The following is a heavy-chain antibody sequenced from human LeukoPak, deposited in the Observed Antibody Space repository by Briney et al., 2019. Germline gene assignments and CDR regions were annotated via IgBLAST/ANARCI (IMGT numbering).Heavy chain of an antibody. J-gene: IGHJ6*03. CDR2: IYYSGST. D-gene: IGHD3-10*01. CDR1: GRSISSYY. Sequence: SETLSLTCTVPGRSISSYYWSWIRQPPGKGLEWIGHIYYSGSTNYNPSLKSRVTIAVDTNKNQFSLKLSSVTAADTAVYCCARDYMVRGVIHYYYMDVWGKGTTVTVSS. CDR3: ARDYMVRGVIHYYYMDV. V-gene: IGHV4-59*01.